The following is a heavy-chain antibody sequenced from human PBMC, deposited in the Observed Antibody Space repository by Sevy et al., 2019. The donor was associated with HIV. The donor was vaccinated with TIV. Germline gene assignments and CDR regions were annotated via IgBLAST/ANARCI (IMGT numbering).Heavy chain of an antibody. CDR1: GFTFSSYG. Sequence: GGSLRLSCAASGFTFSSYGMHWVRQAPGKGLEWVAFIRYDGSDKNYADSVKGGFTISRDNSKNTLYLQRNSLRAEDTAVYYCAKGQWLAYFDYWGQGTLVTVSS. D-gene: IGHD6-19*01. V-gene: IGHV3-30*02. CDR2: IRYDGSDK. J-gene: IGHJ4*02. CDR3: AKGQWLAYFDY.